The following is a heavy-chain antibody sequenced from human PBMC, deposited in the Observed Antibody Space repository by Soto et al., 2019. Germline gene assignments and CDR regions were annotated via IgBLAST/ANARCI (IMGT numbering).Heavy chain of an antibody. CDR3: THTAYDILSDYYSADYYYGMDV. V-gene: IGHV2-5*02. CDR1: GFSLSTNGVG. D-gene: IGHD3-9*01. Sequence: QITLKESGPTLVKPTQTLTLTCTFSGFSLSTNGVGVGWIRQPPGKALEWLAHIYWDDDKRYSPSLKSRLTIAKVSAKSQVVLTMTNLDPVDTAAYYCTHTAYDILSDYYSADYYYGMDVCGQGPTVTVSS. J-gene: IGHJ6*02. CDR2: IYWDDDK.